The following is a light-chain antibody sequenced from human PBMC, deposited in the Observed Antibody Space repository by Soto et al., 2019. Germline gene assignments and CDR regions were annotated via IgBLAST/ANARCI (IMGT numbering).Light chain of an antibody. V-gene: IGKV3-20*01. CDR3: QQYGSSAET. CDR1: QSVSSSY. Sequence: VFTQYTSTLALSPGERATLSCRASQSVSSSYLAWYQQKPGQAPRLLIYGASSRATGIPDRFSGSGSGTDFTLTISRLEPEDFAVYYCQQYGSSAETFGQGTKV. J-gene: IGKJ1*01. CDR2: GAS.